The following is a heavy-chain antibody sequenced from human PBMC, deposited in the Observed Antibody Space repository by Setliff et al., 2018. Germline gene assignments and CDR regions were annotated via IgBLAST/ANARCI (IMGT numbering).Heavy chain of an antibody. V-gene: IGHV4-39*07. J-gene: IGHJ6*02. CDR3: ARDKPEGYNFWSGYLGGGLMDV. Sequence: SETLSLTCTVSGGSISSYYWGWIRQPPGKGLEWIGSIYYSGSTYYNPSLKSRVSISVDTSKNQFSLKLSSVTAADTAVYYCARDKPEGYNFWSGYLGGGLMDVWGQGTTVTVSS. CDR2: IYYSGST. CDR1: GGSISSYY. D-gene: IGHD3-3*01.